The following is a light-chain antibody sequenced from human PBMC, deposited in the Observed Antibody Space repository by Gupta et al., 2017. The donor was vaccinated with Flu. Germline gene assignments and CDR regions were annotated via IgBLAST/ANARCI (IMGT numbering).Light chain of an antibody. V-gene: IGKV4-1*01. J-gene: IGKJ1*01. CDR1: QSVVYSSNNKNY. CDR2: WAS. Sequence: DIVMTQSPYSLAVSLGERATINCKSSQSVVYSSNNKNYLAWYQQKPGQPPKLLIYWASTRESGVPDRFSGSGSGTDFTLTSSSLQAEVVAVYYCQQYYSTRTFGQGTKVEIK. CDR3: QQYYSTRT.